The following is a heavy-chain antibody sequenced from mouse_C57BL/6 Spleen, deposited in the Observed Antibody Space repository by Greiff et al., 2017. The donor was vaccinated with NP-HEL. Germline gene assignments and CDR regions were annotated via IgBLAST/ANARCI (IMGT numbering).Heavy chain of an antibody. V-gene: IGHV1-22*01. Sequence: EVQLQQSGPELVKPGASVKMSCKASGYTFTDYNMHWVKQSHGKSLEWIGYINPNNGGTSYNQKFKGKATLTVNKSSSTAYMELRSLTSEASAVYYCARIRYYGNWYFDVWGTGTTVTVSS. D-gene: IGHD2-1*01. CDR3: ARIRYYGNWYFDV. CDR2: INPNNGGT. J-gene: IGHJ1*03. CDR1: GYTFTDYN.